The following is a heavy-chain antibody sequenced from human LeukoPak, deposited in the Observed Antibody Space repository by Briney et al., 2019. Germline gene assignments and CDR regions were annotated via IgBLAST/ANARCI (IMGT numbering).Heavy chain of an antibody. CDR3: ARSYGDSHFDY. D-gene: IGHD4-17*01. CDR1: GGSISSYY. Sequence: PSETLSLTCTVSGGSISSYYWSWIRQPPGKGLERIGYIYYSGSTNYNPSLKSRVTISVDTSKNQFSLKLSSVTAADTAVYYCARSYGDSHFDYWGQGTLVTVSS. V-gene: IGHV4-59*08. J-gene: IGHJ4*02. CDR2: IYYSGST.